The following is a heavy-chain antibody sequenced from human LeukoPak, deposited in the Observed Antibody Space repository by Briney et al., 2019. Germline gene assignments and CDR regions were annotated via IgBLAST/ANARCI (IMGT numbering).Heavy chain of an antibody. Sequence: SGTLSLTCDVSGDSISTPHWWSWVRQPPGKGLEWIGEIFHSGRVNYIPSLQSRVTISLDKSKNQISLEVNSVTAADTAVYYCARLNADYGYYGPHDAFDIWGQGTLVAVSS. D-gene: IGHD4-17*01. CDR1: GDSISTPHW. CDR3: ARLNADYGYYGPHDAFDI. V-gene: IGHV4-4*02. CDR2: IFHSGRV. J-gene: IGHJ3*02.